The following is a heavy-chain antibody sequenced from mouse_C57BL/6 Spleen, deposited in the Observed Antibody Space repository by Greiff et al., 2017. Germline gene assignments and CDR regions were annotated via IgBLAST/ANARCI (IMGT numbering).Heavy chain of an antibody. CDR3: ARGGPHYCYDGGLWYFDV. Sequence: QVQLQQPGAELVRPGTSVKLSCKASGYTFTSYWMHWVKQRPGQGLEWIGVIDPSDSYTNYNQKFKGKDTLTVTHSSRTASMQLSSLTSEDAAVYYCARGGPHYCYDGGLWYFDVWGTGTTVTVSS. CDR2: IDPSDSYT. V-gene: IGHV1-59*01. CDR1: GYTFTSYW. D-gene: IGHD2-12*01. J-gene: IGHJ1*03.